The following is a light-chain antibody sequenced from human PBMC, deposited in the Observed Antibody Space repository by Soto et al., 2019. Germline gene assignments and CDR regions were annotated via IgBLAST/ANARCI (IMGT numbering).Light chain of an antibody. CDR1: QSVSNSY. CDR2: GAS. J-gene: IGKJ5*01. V-gene: IGKV3D-15*01. CDR3: QHDNDWPRT. Sequence: EIVLTQSPGTLSLSPGERATLSCRASQSVSNSYLAWYQQKPGQAPRLLIYGASSRATSIPDRCSGSGSGTEFTLTITSLHSEDLAIYYCQHDNDWPRTFGRGTRLEIK.